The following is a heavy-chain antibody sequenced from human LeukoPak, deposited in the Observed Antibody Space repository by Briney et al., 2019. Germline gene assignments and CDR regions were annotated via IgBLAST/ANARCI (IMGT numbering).Heavy chain of an antibody. J-gene: IGHJ4*02. CDR2: ISGNSATK. D-gene: IGHD3-22*01. Sequence: GGSLRLSCVGSGFAFSSYSMTWVRQAPGKGPEWISYISGNSATKYYTDSVKGRFTVSRDNAQNSLYLQMNSLRVEDTAVYYCARCMTSCYYEHWGQGTLVTVSS. CDR3: ARCMTSCYYEH. V-gene: IGHV3-48*01. CDR1: GFAFSSYS.